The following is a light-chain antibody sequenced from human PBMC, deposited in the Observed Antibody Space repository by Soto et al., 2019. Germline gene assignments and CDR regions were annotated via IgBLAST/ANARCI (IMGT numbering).Light chain of an antibody. V-gene: IGLV2-14*01. CDR2: DVS. CDR1: SSDVGGYNY. Sequence: QSALTQPASVSGSPGQSITISCTGNSSDVGGYNYVSWYQQHPGKAPKLMIYDVSDRTSGVSDRFSGSKSGNTASLTISGLQAEDEADYYCSSYTSSSTEVFGTGTKLTVL. CDR3: SSYTSSSTEV. J-gene: IGLJ1*01.